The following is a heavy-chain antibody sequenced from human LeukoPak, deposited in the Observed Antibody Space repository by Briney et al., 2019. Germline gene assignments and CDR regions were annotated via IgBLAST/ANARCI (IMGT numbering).Heavy chain of an antibody. CDR2: ISGSGGST. D-gene: IGHD5-24*01. Sequence: PGGSLRLSCTASGFTFSSYAMSWVRQAPGKGLEWVSAISGSGGSTYYADSVKGRFTISRDNAKNSLYLQMNSLRAEDTAVYYCARGEEMATWGQGTLVTVSS. V-gene: IGHV3-23*01. J-gene: IGHJ5*02. CDR3: ARGEEMAT. CDR1: GFTFSSYA.